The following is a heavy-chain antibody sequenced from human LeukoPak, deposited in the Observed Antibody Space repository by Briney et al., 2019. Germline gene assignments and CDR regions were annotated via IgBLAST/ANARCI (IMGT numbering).Heavy chain of an antibody. V-gene: IGHV3-23*01. CDR1: GFTFGTYG. CDR2: ITGSSTWT. Sequence: GGSLRLSCEASGFTFGTYGMTWVRQSPGKGLEWVSGITGSSTWTYYADSVRGRFTISRDNARNTLHLQMNNLTADNTAVYYCARELVSLGTGYFDLWGRGTLVTVSS. J-gene: IGHJ2*01. CDR3: ARELVSLGTGYFDL. D-gene: IGHD7-27*01.